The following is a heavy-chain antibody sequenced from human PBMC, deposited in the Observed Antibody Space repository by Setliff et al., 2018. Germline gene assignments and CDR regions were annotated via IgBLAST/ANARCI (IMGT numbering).Heavy chain of an antibody. J-gene: IGHJ4*02. V-gene: IGHV3-9*03. D-gene: IGHD3-10*01. CDR1: GFTFDDYA. CDR3: AKASHYYGSGSYDY. CDR2: ISWNSGSI. Sequence: GGSLRLSCAASGFTFDDYAIHWVRQAPGKGLEWVSGISWNSGSIGYADSVKGRFTISRDNAKNSLYLQMNSLRAEDMALYYCAKASHYYGSGSYDYWGQGTLVTVSS.